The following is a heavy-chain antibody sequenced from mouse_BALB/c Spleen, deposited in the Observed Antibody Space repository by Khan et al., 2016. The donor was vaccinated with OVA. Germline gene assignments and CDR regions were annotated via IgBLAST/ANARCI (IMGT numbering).Heavy chain of an antibody. J-gene: IGHJ3*01. D-gene: IGHD1-2*01. V-gene: IGHV1S29*02. CDR1: GYTFTDYN. CDR3: ARAGYGSFGF. Sequence: VQLQQPGPELVKPGASVKISCKASGYTFTDYNMDWVRQTQGESLEWIGYIFPNTGDTGYNQKFKTKATLTVDSSSSTAYMELRSLTSDDSAVYFWARAGYGSFGFWGQGTLVTVSA. CDR2: IFPNTGDT.